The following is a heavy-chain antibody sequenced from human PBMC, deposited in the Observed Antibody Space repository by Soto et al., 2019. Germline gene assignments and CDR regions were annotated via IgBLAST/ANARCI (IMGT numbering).Heavy chain of an antibody. J-gene: IGHJ3*02. CDR1: GFTFSSYT. D-gene: IGHD3-16*01. CDR3: ARDRGGDLKAFDI. Sequence: EVQLVESGGGLVKPGGSLRLSCAAFGFTFSSYTMNWVRQAPGKGLEWVSSISSSSSYIYYADSVKGRFTISRDNAKTTLYVQMNSLRAEDTAVYYWARDRGGDLKAFDIWGQGTMVTVSS. CDR2: ISSSSSYI. V-gene: IGHV3-21*01.